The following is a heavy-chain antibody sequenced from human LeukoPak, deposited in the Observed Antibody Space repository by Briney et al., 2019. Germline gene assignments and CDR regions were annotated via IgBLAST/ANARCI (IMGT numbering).Heavy chain of an antibody. CDR2: IKQDGSEK. CDR3: ASGGGYSDYVGY. D-gene: IGHD5-12*01. J-gene: IGHJ4*02. CDR1: GFTFSSYW. V-gene: IGHV3-7*03. Sequence: GGSLRLSCAASGFTFSSYWMSWVRQAPGKGLEWVANIKQDGSEKYYVDSVKSRFTISRDNAKNSLYLQMNSLRAEDTAVYYCASGGGYSDYVGYWGQGTLVTVSS.